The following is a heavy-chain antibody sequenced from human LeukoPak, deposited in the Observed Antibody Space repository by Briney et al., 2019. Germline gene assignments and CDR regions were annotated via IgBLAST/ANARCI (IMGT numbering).Heavy chain of an antibody. D-gene: IGHD3-22*01. CDR1: GFTFSSHN. J-gene: IGHJ4*02. CDR3: AKDQGFDYYDSSGYYLDY. Sequence: GSLRLSCAASGFTFSSHNMNWVRQAPGKGLEWVSSISGRGNYIFYADSVKGRFTISRDRAKNSLSLQMNSLRAEDTAVYYCAKDQGFDYYDSSGYYLDYWGQGTLVTVSS. CDR2: ISGRGNYI. V-gene: IGHV3-21*01.